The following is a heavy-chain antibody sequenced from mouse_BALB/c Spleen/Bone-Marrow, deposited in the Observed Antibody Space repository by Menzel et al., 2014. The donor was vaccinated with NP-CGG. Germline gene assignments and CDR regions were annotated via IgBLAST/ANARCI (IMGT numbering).Heavy chain of an antibody. J-gene: IGHJ2*01. CDR1: GYTFTSYY. CDR3: TRYGNYYFDY. D-gene: IGHD2-1*01. V-gene: IGHV1S81*02. Sequence: QVQLQQSGAELVKPGASVKLSCKASGYTFTSYYMYWVKQRPGQGLEWIGEINPSNGGTNFNEKFKSKATLTVDKSSSTAYMQLSSLTSEDSAVYYCTRYGNYYFDYWGQGTLSQSPQ. CDR2: INPSNGGT.